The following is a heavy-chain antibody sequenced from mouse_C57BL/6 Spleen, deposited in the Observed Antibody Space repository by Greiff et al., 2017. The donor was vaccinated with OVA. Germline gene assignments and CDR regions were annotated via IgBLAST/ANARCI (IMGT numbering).Heavy chain of an antibody. CDR3: ARATDYGSRNWYFDV. J-gene: IGHJ1*03. CDR2: IYPSDSAP. Sequence: VQLQQPGAELVRPGSSVKLSCKASGYTFTSYWMDWVKQMPGQGLEWIGTIYPSDSAPHYTQKFKDQATLTVDHSSSHAYMQLSRLTSEDSAVYYWARATDYGSRNWYFDVWGTGTTVTVSA. V-gene: IGHV1-61*01. CDR1: GYTFTSYW. D-gene: IGHD1-1*01.